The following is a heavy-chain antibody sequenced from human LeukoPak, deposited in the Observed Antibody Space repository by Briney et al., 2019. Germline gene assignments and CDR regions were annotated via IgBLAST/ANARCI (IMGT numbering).Heavy chain of an antibody. J-gene: IGHJ4*02. CDR2: ISYDGSNK. CDR1: GFTFSRSG. CDR3: AKGRDSYDSSGPGYFDY. D-gene: IGHD3-22*01. V-gene: IGHV3-30*18. Sequence: GGSLRLSCAASGFTFSRSGMHWVRQAPGKGLEWVAVISYDGSNKYYADSVKGRFTISRDNSKNTLYLQMNSLRAEDTAVYHCAKGRDSYDSSGPGYFDYWGQGTLITVSS.